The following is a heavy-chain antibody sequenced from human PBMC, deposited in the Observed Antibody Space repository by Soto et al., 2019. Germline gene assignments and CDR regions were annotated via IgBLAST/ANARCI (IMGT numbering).Heavy chain of an antibody. Sequence: TMCHTCTVAGGSSIIHDWSWIRQPPGKGLEWIGYIYYSGSTNYNPSLKSRVTISVDTSKNQFSLKLSSVTAADTAVYYCARAMNNWNFDPWGQGTLVTVSS. J-gene: IGHJ5*02. CDR1: GGSSIIHD. D-gene: IGHD1-20*01. CDR3: ARAMNNWNFDP. V-gene: IGHV4-59*11. CDR2: IYYSGST.